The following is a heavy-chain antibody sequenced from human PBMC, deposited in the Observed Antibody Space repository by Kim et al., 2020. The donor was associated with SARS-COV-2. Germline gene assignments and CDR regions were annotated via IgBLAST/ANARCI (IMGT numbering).Heavy chain of an antibody. D-gene: IGHD3-10*01. CDR3: ARGRGYGLDV. CDR2: ITPDESTT. Sequence: GGSLRLSCAASGFIFSSYGMHWVRQAPGKGLEWVSRITPDESTTNYADSVKGRFTISRDNVKNTLYLQMNSLRAEDTAVYYCARGRGYGLDVWGRGTTVTVSS. CDR1: GFIFSSYG. V-gene: IGHV3-74*01. J-gene: IGHJ6*02.